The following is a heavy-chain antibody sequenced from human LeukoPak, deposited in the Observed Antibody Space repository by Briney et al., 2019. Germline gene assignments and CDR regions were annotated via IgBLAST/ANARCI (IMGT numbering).Heavy chain of an antibody. Sequence: PSEPLSLTCAVYGGSFSGYYWSWIRQPPGKGLEWIGEINHSGSTNYNPSLKSRVTISVDTSKNQFSLKLSSVTAADTAVYYCARPLHYYDSSGPIDAFDIWGQGTMVTVSS. CDR2: INHSGST. CDR3: ARPLHYYDSSGPIDAFDI. V-gene: IGHV4-34*01. J-gene: IGHJ3*02. CDR1: GGSFSGYY. D-gene: IGHD3-22*01.